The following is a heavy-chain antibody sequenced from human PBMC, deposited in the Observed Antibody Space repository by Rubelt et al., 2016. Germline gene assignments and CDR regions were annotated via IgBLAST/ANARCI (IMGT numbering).Heavy chain of an antibody. J-gene: IGHJ6*02. Sequence: EVQLVESGGGLVQPGGSLRLSCAASGFTFSSYEMNWVRQAPGKGLEWVSGISGSGGSTYYADSVKGRFTISRDNSKNTLYLQMNSLRAEDTAVYYCARAFRDSPYHNMDVWGQGTTVTVSS. CDR2: ISGSGGST. CDR3: ARAFRDSPYHNMDV. V-gene: IGHV3-23*04. CDR1: GFTFSSYE. D-gene: IGHD2-21*02.